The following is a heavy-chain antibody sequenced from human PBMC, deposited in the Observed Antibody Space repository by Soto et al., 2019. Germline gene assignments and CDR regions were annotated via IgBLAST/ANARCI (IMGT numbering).Heavy chain of an antibody. D-gene: IGHD3-10*01. CDR2: ISPSSSFL. Sequence: PGGSLRLSCAASGFSFRSYYLNWVRQAPGRGLEWVSSISPSSSFLSYADSVKGRFTISRDNAKSSVHLQMNSLRAEDTAVYYCARVGTDDGSGSPYYSDYWGQGTLVTVSS. V-gene: IGHV3-21*06. CDR1: GFSFRSYY. J-gene: IGHJ4*02. CDR3: ARVGTDDGSGSPYYSDY.